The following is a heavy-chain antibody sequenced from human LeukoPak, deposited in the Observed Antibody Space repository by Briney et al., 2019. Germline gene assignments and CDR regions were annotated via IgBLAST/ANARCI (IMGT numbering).Heavy chain of an antibody. CDR2: IRYDGSNK. CDR1: GFTFSSYG. Sequence: GGSLRLSCAASGFTFSSYGMHWVRQAPGKGLEWVAFIRYDGSNKYYADSVKGRFTISRDNSKNTLYLQMNSLRAEDTAVYYCAKDFTSGEPMYDFWSGYSLFDYWGQGTLVTVSS. CDR3: AKDFTSGEPMYDFWSGYSLFDY. J-gene: IGHJ4*02. D-gene: IGHD3-3*01. V-gene: IGHV3-30*02.